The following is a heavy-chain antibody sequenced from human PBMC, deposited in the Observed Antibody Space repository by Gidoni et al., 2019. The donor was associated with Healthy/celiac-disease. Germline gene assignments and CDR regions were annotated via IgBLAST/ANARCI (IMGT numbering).Heavy chain of an antibody. Sequence: QVQLVESGGGLVKPGGSLRLSCAASGFTFRDYYMSWIRQAPGKGLGWVSYISSSSSYTNYADSVKGRFTISRDNAKNSLYLQMNSLRAEDTAVYYCARDRDYYDSSGSLDYWGQGTLVTVSS. J-gene: IGHJ4*02. V-gene: IGHV3-11*06. CDR1: GFTFRDYY. D-gene: IGHD3-22*01. CDR2: ISSSSSYT. CDR3: ARDRDYYDSSGSLDY.